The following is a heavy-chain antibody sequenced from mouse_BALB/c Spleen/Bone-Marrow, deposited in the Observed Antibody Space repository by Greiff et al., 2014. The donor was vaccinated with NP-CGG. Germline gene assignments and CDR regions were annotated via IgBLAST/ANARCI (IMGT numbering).Heavy chain of an antibody. J-gene: IGHJ1*01. CDR1: GFNIKDTY. CDR3: ANYDYGWYFDV. V-gene: IGHV14-3*02. D-gene: IGHD2-4*01. Sequence: VQLQQSGAELVKPGASVKLSCTASGFNIKDTYMHWVKQRPEQGLEWIGRIDPANGNTKYDPKFQGKATITADTSSNTAYLQLSSLTSEGTAVYYCANYDYGWYFDVWGAGTTVTVSS. CDR2: IDPANGNT.